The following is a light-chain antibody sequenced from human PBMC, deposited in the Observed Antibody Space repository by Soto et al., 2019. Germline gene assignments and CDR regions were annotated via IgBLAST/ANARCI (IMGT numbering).Light chain of an antibody. CDR1: QSVSSY. J-gene: IGKJ4*01. CDR2: DAS. V-gene: IGKV3-11*01. Sequence: EIVLTPSPATLSLSPGEIATLSCRASQSVSSYLAWYQQKPGQAPRLLIYDASNRATGIPARFSGSGSGTDFTLIISSLEPEDFAVDYCQQRSNWLPLTFGGGTKVEIK. CDR3: QQRSNWLPLT.